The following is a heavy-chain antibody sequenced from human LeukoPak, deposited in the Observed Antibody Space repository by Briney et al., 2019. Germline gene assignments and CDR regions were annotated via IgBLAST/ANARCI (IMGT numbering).Heavy chain of an antibody. Sequence: SETLSLTCAVYGGSFSGYYWSWIRQPPGKGLEWIGEINHSGSTNYNPSLTSRVTISVDTSKNQFSLKLSSVTAADTAVYYCARGWLVHGYFDYWGPGTLVTVSS. CDR1: GGSFSGYY. CDR3: ARGWLVHGYFDY. J-gene: IGHJ4*02. V-gene: IGHV4-34*01. CDR2: INHSGST. D-gene: IGHD6-19*01.